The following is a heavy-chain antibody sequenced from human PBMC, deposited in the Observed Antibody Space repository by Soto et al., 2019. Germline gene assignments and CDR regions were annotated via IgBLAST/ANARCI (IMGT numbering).Heavy chain of an antibody. V-gene: IGHV3-74*01. CDR1: GFTFNTYW. D-gene: IGHD6-6*01. Sequence: PGGSLRLSCAASGFTFNTYWMHWVRQAPGKGLVWVSRIKSDGSDTSYADSVKGRFTISRDNAKNTLYVQMNSLRVEDTAVYYCAGGSSSKLDYWGQGTLVTVSS. CDR3: AGGSSSKLDY. J-gene: IGHJ4*02. CDR2: IKSDGSDT.